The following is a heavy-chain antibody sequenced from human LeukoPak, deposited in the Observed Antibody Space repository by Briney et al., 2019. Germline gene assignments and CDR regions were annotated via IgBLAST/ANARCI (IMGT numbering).Heavy chain of an antibody. J-gene: IGHJ4*02. V-gene: IGHV4-38-2*02. Sequence: SETLSLTCTVSGYSISSGYYWGWIRQPPGKGLEWIGSIYHSGSTYYNPSLKSRVTISVDTSKNQFSLKLSSVTAADTAVYYCAREARTVTARTLDYWGQGTLVTVSS. CDR1: GYSISSGYY. D-gene: IGHD4-17*01. CDR3: AREARTVTARTLDY. CDR2: IYHSGST.